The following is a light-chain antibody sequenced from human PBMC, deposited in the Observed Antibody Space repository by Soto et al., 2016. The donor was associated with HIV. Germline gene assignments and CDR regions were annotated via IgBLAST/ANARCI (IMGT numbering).Light chain of an antibody. CDR3: QQFDNSPYT. CDR2: LGS. J-gene: IGKJ2*01. V-gene: IGKV2-28*01. Sequence: DIVVTQSPLSLPVTPGEPASISCRSTQSLLHSTGYNYLNWYLQKPGQSPQLLIYLGSHRASGVPDRFSGSGSETDFTLTISSLQPDDFATYYCQQFDNSPYTFGQGTKLEIK. CDR1: QSLLHSTGYNY.